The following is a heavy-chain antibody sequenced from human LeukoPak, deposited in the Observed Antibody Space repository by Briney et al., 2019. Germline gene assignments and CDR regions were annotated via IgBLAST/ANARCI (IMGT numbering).Heavy chain of an antibody. CDR3: ATNIYDFWSGYYLY. V-gene: IGHV3-21*01. D-gene: IGHD3-3*01. CDR2: ISSSSSYI. CDR1: GFTFSSYS. Sequence: GGSLRLSCVASGFTFSSYSMNWVRQAPGKGLEWVSSISSSSSYIYYADSVKGRFTISRDNAKNSLYLQMNSLRAEDTAVYYCATNIYDFWSGYYLYWGQGTLVTVSS. J-gene: IGHJ4*02.